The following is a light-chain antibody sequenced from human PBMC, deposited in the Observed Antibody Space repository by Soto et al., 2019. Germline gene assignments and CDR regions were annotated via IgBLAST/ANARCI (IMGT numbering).Light chain of an antibody. CDR1: QTVRNNY. CDR2: DAS. Sequence: GLPQSPGTLSLSPGETAALSCRASQTVRNNYLAWDQQKPGQAPRLLIYDASSRATGIPDRFSGGGSGTDFTLTISRLEPEDFAVYYCQQFSSYPLPFGGGTKVAIK. CDR3: QQFSSYPLP. J-gene: IGKJ4*01. V-gene: IGKV3-20*01.